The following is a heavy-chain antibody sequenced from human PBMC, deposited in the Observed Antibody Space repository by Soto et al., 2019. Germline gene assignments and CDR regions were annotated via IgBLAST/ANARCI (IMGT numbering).Heavy chain of an antibody. V-gene: IGHV1-8*01. CDR1: GYTFTSYD. CDR2: MNATSGNP. J-gene: IGHJ4*02. Sequence: QVQLVQSGAEVKKPGASVKVSCKASGYTFTSYDITWVRQATGQGLEWMGWMNATSGNPGYAQTFQGRVTMTRKTSRRTAYMALTSLTSEDTAVYYCAGERSGSSDYWGPGTLVTVSS. CDR3: AGERSGSSDY. D-gene: IGHD1-26*01.